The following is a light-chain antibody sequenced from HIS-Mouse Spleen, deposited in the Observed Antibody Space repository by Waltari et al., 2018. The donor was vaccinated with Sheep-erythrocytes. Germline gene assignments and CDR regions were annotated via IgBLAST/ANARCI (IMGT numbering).Light chain of an antibody. CDR1: QSVSSSY. V-gene: IGKV3-20*01. CDR2: GAS. Sequence: EIVLTQSPGTLSLSPWARATLSCRASQSVSSSYLAWYQQKPGQAPRLLIYGASSRATGIPDRFSGSGSGTDFTLTISRLEPEDFAVYYCQQYGSSRQQTFTFGPGTKVDIK. CDR3: QQYGSSRQQTFT. J-gene: IGKJ3*01.